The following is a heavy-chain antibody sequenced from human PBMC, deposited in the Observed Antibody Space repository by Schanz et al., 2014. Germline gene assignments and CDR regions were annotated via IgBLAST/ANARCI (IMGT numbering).Heavy chain of an antibody. V-gene: IGHV1-18*01. CDR1: GYTFTDYG. Sequence: QVQLVQSGAEMKKPGASVKVSCKASGYTFTDYGLSWVRQAPGQGLEWMGWITAYNGDANYALKRQGRVAMITDTSTGTAYMELRSLRSDDTAVYYCARGGGPEDVFDIWGQGTILTVSS. CDR2: ITAYNGDA. D-gene: IGHD5-12*01. J-gene: IGHJ3*02. CDR3: ARGGGPEDVFDI.